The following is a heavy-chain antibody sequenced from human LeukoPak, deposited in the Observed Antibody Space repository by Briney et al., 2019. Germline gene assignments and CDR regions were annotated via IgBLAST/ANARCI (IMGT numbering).Heavy chain of an antibody. Sequence: ASVKVSCKASGYTFTSYYMHWVRQAPGQGLEWMGIINPSGGSTSYAQKFQGRVTMTRDMSTSTVYMELSSLRSEDTAVYYCARAAIYYYDSSGLSGYYFDYWGQGTLVTVSS. CDR3: ARAAIYYYDSSGLSGYYFDY. CDR2: INPSGGST. D-gene: IGHD3-22*01. V-gene: IGHV1-46*01. CDR1: GYTFTSYY. J-gene: IGHJ4*02.